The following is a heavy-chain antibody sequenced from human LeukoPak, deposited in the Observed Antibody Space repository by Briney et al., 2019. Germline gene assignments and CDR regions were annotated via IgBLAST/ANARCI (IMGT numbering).Heavy chain of an antibody. CDR1: GYTFTSFH. J-gene: IGHJ3*02. Sequence: ASAKVSCKASGYTFTSFHMHWVRQAPGQGLEWMGIFNPTDGGTSYAQKLQGRVTMTGDTSTSTVFMELSSLRSEDTAVYYCARVKRYCSSTSCSDAFDIWGQRTMVTVSS. V-gene: IGHV1-46*04. CDR2: FNPTDGGT. CDR3: ARVKRYCSSTSCSDAFDI. D-gene: IGHD2-2*01.